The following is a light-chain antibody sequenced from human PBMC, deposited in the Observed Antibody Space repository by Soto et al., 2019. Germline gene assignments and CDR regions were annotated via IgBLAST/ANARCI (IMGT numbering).Light chain of an antibody. V-gene: IGKV1-39*01. CDR1: QSISTY. Sequence: DIQMTQSPSSLSASVGDRVTITCRASQSISTYLNWYQRKPGKAPTLLIYGASKLQSGVPFRFGGSVFGTDFTLTITNLQPEDSATYYCQQSYISPLSFGGGTKVEI. CDR3: QQSYISPLS. CDR2: GAS. J-gene: IGKJ4*01.